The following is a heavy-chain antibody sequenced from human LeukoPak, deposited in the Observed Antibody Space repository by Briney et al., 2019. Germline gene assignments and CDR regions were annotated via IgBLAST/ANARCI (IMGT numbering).Heavy chain of an antibody. D-gene: IGHD3-22*01. CDR3: TTLGYHLDS. Sequence: GGSLRLSCAASGFDFSAYEMNWVRQAPGKGLEWVAYFAGSDTTKYYADSVRGRFTISRDNAKNSLFLQMNSLRAEDTALYYCTTLGYHLDSWGQGTLVTVSS. CDR2: FAGSDTTK. V-gene: IGHV3-48*03. CDR1: GFDFSAYE. J-gene: IGHJ4*02.